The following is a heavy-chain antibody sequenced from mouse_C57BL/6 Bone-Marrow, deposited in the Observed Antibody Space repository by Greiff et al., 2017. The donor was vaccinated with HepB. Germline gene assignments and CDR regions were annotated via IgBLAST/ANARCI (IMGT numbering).Heavy chain of an antibody. V-gene: IGHV1-64*01. CDR2: IHPNRGST. J-gene: IGHJ4*01. CDR1: GYTFTSYW. D-gene: IGHD2-4*01. Sequence: VQLQQSGAELVKPGASVKLSCKASGYTFTSYWMHWVKPRPGQGLEWIGMIHPNRGSTNYNEKFKSKATLTVAKSSSTAYMQLSSLTSEDSAVYYWERHTIYYEYDDYAMDDWGEGTSVTVSS. CDR3: ERHTIYYEYDDYAMDD.